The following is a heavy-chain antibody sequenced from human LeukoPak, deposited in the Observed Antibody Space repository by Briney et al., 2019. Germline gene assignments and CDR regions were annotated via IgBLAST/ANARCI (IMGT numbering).Heavy chain of an antibody. CDR1: GFTFSNYG. J-gene: IGHJ6*04. V-gene: IGHV3-23*01. Sequence: GGSLRLSCAASGFTFSNYGMNWVRQASGKGLEWVSAISGSGGSTYYADSVKGRFTISRDNSKNTLYLQMNSLRVEDTAVYYCAELGITMIGGVWGKGTTVTISS. CDR3: AELGITMIGGV. D-gene: IGHD3-10*02. CDR2: ISGSGGST.